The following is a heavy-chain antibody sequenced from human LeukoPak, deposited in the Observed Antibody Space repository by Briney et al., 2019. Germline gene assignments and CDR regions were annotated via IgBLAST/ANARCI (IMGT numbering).Heavy chain of an antibody. CDR3: ARRTTAVTNYYYGMDV. J-gene: IGHJ6*02. CDR2: VYYSGST. D-gene: IGHD4-17*01. CDR1: GGSISSYY. V-gene: IGHV4-59*08. Sequence: SETLSLTCTVSGGSISSYYWSWIRQPPGKGLEWIGYVYYSGSTNYNPSLKSRVTMSVDTSKNQFSLKLSSVTAADTAVYYCARRTTAVTNYYYGMDVWGQGTTVTVSS.